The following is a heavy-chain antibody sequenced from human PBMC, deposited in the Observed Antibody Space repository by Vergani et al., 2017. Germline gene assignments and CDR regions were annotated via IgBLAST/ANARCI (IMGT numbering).Heavy chain of an antibody. J-gene: IGHJ4*02. V-gene: IGHV1-2*02. CDR3: AXVGTSSIRDYFDY. CDR1: GYTFTDYF. Sequence: QVQLVQSGAEVKKPGASVEVSCKASGYTFTDYFMHWVRQAPGQGLEWMGWINPNSGGTNYAQKFQGRVTMTRDTSISTAYMELSNLRSDDTAVYYCAXVGTSSIRDYFDYWRQGTLVAVSS. D-gene: IGHD2-2*01. CDR2: INPNSGGT.